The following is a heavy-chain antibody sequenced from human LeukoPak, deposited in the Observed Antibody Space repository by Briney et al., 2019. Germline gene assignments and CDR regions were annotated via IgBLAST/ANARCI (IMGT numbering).Heavy chain of an antibody. CDR3: AKRGSGGYYFDY. J-gene: IGHJ4*02. D-gene: IGHD3-16*01. V-gene: IGHV3-7*05. CDR2: INPDGSGK. CDR1: GFSFSSHW. Sequence: PGGSLRLSCAASGFSFSSHWMNWVRQAPGKGLEWVANINPDGSGKYYADSVKGRFTISRDNSKNTLYLQMSSLRAEDTALYYCAKRGSGGYYFDYWGQGTLVTVSS.